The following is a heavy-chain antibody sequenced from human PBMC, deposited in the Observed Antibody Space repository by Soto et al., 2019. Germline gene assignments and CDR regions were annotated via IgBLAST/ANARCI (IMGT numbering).Heavy chain of an antibody. Sequence: GASVKVSCKAPGGTFSRYTITWVRQAPGQGLEWMGGITPMFGTPNYAQKFQGRVTITADESTSTAYMELSSLRSEDTAMYYCARDGTLYDSSAYYYLYWGQGTLVTVSS. CDR1: GGTFSRYT. V-gene: IGHV1-69*13. CDR2: ITPMFGTP. J-gene: IGHJ4*02. D-gene: IGHD3-22*01. CDR3: ARDGTLYDSSAYYYLY.